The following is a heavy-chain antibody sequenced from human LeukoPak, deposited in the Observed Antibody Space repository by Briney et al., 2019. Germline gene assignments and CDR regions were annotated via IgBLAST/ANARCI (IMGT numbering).Heavy chain of an antibody. V-gene: IGHV3-33*01. D-gene: IGHD6-13*01. CDR1: GFTFSSYG. J-gene: IGHJ4*02. Sequence: QPGGSLRLSCAASGFTFSSYGMHWVRQAPGKGLEWMAVIWYDGSNKYYADSVKGRFTISRDNSKNTLYLQMNSLRAEDTAVYYCARAMYSSHYFDYWGQGTLVTVSS. CDR2: IWYDGSNK. CDR3: ARAMYSSHYFDY.